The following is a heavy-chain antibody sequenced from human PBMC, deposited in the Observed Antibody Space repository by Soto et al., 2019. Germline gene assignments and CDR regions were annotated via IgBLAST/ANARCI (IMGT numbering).Heavy chain of an antibody. J-gene: IGHJ6*02. CDR1: GFTFSNAW. V-gene: IGHV3-15*01. CDR2: IKSKTDGGTT. D-gene: IGHD2-2*01. Sequence: GSLRLSCAASGFTFSNAWMSWVRQAPGKGLEWVGRIKSKTDGGTTDYAAPVKGRFTISRDDSKTTLYLQMNSLKTEDTAVYYCTTVVPAAMDDYYFGMDVWAQGTTVTVTS. CDR3: TTVVPAAMDDYYFGMDV.